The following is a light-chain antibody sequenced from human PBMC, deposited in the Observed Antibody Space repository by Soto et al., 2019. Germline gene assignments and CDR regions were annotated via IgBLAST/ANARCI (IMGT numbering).Light chain of an antibody. CDR2: EGS. CDR1: SSDGGRFNF. Sequence: QSALTQPASVSGSTGQSITISCTGTSSDGGRFNFVSWYQQQPGKAPKLIIYEGSKRPSGVSNRFSGSKSGNTSSLTISGLQAEDEADYYCCSYAGSSMSWVFGGGTKLTVL. V-gene: IGLV2-23*01. J-gene: IGLJ3*02. CDR3: CSYAGSSMSWV.